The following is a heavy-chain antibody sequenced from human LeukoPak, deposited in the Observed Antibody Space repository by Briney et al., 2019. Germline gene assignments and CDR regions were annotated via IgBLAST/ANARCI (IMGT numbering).Heavy chain of an antibody. CDR3: ARDDTSGGYYEFGY. J-gene: IGHJ4*02. CDR2: IANDGRT. V-gene: IGHV3-53*01. Sequence: GGSLRLSYAASGFTDSSNYMSWLRQAPGKGLDCVSVIANDGRTYYAHSVKGRFTISRDISKNMVYLQMNSLRADGTAVYYCARDDTSGGYYEFGYWGQETMVTVSS. CDR1: GFTDSSNY. D-gene: IGHD6-19*01.